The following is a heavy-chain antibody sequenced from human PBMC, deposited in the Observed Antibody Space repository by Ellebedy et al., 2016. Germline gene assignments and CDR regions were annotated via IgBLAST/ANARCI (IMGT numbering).Heavy chain of an antibody. CDR1: GFTFSSYW. J-gene: IGHJ4*02. CDR2: IKQDGSEK. Sequence: GESLKISXAASGFTFSSYWISWVRQAPGKGLEWVANIKQDGSEKYYVDSVKGRFTISRDNAKNSLYLQMNSLRAEDTAVYYCARKPAAAAPGGAWWGQGTLVTVSS. D-gene: IGHD6-13*01. V-gene: IGHV3-7*03. CDR3: ARKPAAAAPGGAW.